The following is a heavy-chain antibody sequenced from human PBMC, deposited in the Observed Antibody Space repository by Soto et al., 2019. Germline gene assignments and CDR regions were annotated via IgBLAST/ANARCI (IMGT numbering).Heavy chain of an antibody. CDR1: GFTFSSYA. D-gene: IGHD3-22*01. J-gene: IGHJ3*02. V-gene: IGHV3-23*01. Sequence: GGSLRLSCAASGFTFSSYAMSWVRQAPGKGLEWVSAISGSGGSTYYADSVKGRFTISRDNSKNTLYLQMNSLRAEDTAVYYCAKVALYDYDSSGFDAFDIWGQGTMVTVSS. CDR2: ISGSGGST. CDR3: AKVALYDYDSSGFDAFDI.